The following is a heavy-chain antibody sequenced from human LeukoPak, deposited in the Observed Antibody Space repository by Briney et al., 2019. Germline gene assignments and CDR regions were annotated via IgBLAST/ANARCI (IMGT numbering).Heavy chain of an antibody. V-gene: IGHV3-15*01. CDR1: GFTFSNAW. J-gene: IGHJ3*02. D-gene: IGHD5-18*01. CDR3: TTEYSVFAFDI. Sequence: GGSLRLSCAASGFTFSNAWMSRVRQAPGKGLEWLGRVKRKSAGGTIDYAAPVKGRFTISRDDSTDTVSLQMNSLTTEDTAVYYCTTEYSVFAFDIWGHGTMVTVSS. CDR2: VKRKSAGGTI.